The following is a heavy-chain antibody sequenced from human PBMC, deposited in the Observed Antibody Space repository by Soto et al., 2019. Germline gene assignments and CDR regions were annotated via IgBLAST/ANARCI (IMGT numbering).Heavy chain of an antibody. J-gene: IGHJ3*02. CDR3: ARERDGTTTGYDAFDI. Sequence: PSETLSLTCTVSGGSISSGGYYWSWIRQHPGKGLEWIGYIYYSGSTYYNPSLKSRVTMSVDTSKNQFSLKLSSVTAADTAVYYCARERDGTTTGYDAFDIWGQGTMVTVSS. CDR1: GGSISSGGYY. D-gene: IGHD1-1*01. CDR2: IYYSGST. V-gene: IGHV4-31*03.